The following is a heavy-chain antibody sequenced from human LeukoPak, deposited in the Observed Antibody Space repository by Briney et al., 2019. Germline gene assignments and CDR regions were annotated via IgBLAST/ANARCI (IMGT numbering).Heavy chain of an antibody. CDR3: TTGEMDH. CDR2: INQDGTQK. V-gene: IGHV3-7*01. CDR1: GVAFSPHW. Sequence: GGSLRLSCAGSGVAFSPHWMIWVRQAPGKGLEWVAIINQDGTQKYYVDSVEGRFTISRDNARSSVYLQMTSLGAEDTAVYYCTTGEMDHWGQGTQVTVSS. D-gene: IGHD7-27*01. J-gene: IGHJ4*02.